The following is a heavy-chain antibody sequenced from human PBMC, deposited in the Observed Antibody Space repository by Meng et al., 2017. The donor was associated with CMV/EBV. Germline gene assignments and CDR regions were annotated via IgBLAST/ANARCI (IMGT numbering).Heavy chain of an antibody. CDR2: IVVGSGNT. D-gene: IGHD3-22*01. CDR1: GFTFTSSA. Sequence: SVKVSCKASGFTFTSSAVQWVRQARGRRLEWIGWIVVGSGNTNYAQKFQERVTITRDMSTSTAYMELSSLRSEDTAVYYCAAGPMIVVVITTVRVFDYWGQGTLVTVSS. CDR3: AAGPMIVVVITTVRVFDY. V-gene: IGHV1-58*01. J-gene: IGHJ4*02.